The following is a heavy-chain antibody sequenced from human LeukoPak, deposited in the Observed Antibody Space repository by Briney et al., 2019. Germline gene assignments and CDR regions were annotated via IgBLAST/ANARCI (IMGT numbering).Heavy chain of an antibody. CDR1: GFTVSSNY. CDR3: ARRDYYDSSGYPAFDY. J-gene: IGHJ4*02. CDR2: IYSGGST. V-gene: IGHV3-66*04. D-gene: IGHD3-22*01. Sequence: GGSLRLSCAASGFTVSSNYMSWVRQAPGKGLEWVSVIYSGGSTYYADSVKGRFTISRDNSKNTLYLQMNSLRAEDTAVYYCARRDYYDSSGYPAFDYWGQGTLVTVSS.